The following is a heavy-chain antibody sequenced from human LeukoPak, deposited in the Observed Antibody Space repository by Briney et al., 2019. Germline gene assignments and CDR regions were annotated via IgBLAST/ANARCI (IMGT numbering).Heavy chain of an antibody. CDR2: IKEDGGEK. Sequence: GGSLRLSCAASGFTFSSDWMSGVRQAPGKGRGCVANIKEDGGEKYYVDSVKGRFTITRDNAKNSLYLQMNSLRAEDTAVYYCARVPSSSSYIDAFDIWGQGTMVTVSS. J-gene: IGHJ3*02. D-gene: IGHD6-13*01. CDR1: GFTFSSDW. CDR3: ARVPSSSSYIDAFDI. V-gene: IGHV3-7*01.